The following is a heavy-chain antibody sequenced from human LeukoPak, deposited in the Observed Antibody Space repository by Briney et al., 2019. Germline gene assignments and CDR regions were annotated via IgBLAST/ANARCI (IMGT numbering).Heavy chain of an antibody. CDR1: SYRSPNYG. CDR3: AIPAKGAYFYYYMDV. CDR2: ISTYNGNT. V-gene: IGHV1-18*01. J-gene: IGHJ6*03. Sequence: GASVKASCKASSYRSPNYGITWVRQAPGHGLEWMGWISTYNGNTQYAQNLQGRVTLTTDSSTNTVYMELRSLTSDDTAVYYCAIPAKGAYFYYYMDVWGEGTSVTVSS.